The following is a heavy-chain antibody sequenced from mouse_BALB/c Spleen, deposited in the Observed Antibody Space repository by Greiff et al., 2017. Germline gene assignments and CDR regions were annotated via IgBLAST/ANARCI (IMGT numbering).Heavy chain of an antibody. J-gene: IGHJ2*01. D-gene: IGHD1-1*01. CDR3: ARVSTVVANPYFDY. CDR1: GFTINDSY. CDR2: IDPANGNT. V-gene: IGHV14-3*02. Sequence: VHVKQSGAELVKPGASVKLSCTASGFTINDSYMHWVKQRPEQGLEWIGRIDPANGNTKYDPKFQGKATITADTSSNTAYLQLSSLTSEDTAVYYYARVSTVVANPYFDYWGQGTTLTVSA.